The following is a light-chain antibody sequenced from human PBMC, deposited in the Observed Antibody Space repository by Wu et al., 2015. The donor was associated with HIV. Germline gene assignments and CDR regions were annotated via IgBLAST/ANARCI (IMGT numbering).Light chain of an antibody. CDR1: RSVSRN. J-gene: IGKJ2*01. CDR3: QQYGSSPGT. CDR2: DTS. V-gene: IGKV3-15*01. Sequence: EIVMTQSPTTLSVSPGDGATLSCRASRSVSRNLAWYQQKPGQSPRLLIYDTSMRATGIPARFSGSGSGTDFTLTISSLEPEDFAIYYCQQYGSSPGTFGQGTKLEIK.